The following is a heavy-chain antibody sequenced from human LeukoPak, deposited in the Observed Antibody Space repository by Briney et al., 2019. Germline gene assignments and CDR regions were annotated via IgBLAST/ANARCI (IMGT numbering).Heavy chain of an antibody. D-gene: IGHD3-16*01. J-gene: IGHJ4*02. Sequence: GGSLRLSCAASGFTFSSYSMNWVRQAPGKGLEWVSSISRSSNYINYADSVKGRFTISRDNAKNSLYLQMNSLRAEDTAVYFCTSRSRVSENYSEYWGQGTMVAVSS. V-gene: IGHV3-21*04. CDR2: ISRSSNYI. CDR3: TSRSRVSENYSEY. CDR1: GFTFSSYS.